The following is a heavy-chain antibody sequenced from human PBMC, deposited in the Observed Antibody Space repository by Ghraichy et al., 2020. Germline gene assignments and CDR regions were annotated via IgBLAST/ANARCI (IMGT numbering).Heavy chain of an antibody. D-gene: IGHD6-13*01. Sequence: GESLNISCAASGFTFSSYSMNWVRQAPGKGLEWVSCITSSSTYKYYADSVKGRFTISRDNAKNSLDLQMNSLRAEDTAVYYCARADPYSSSTWDSWGQGILVTVSS. CDR2: ITSSSTYK. CDR3: ARADPYSSSTWDS. V-gene: IGHV3-21*01. J-gene: IGHJ4*02. CDR1: GFTFSSYS.